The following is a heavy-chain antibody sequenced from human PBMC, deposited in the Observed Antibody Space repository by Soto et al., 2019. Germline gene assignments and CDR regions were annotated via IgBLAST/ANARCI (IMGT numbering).Heavy chain of an antibody. V-gene: IGHV4-31*03. CDR2: IYYSGST. CDR1: GGSISSGGYY. J-gene: IGHJ5*02. Sequence: PSETLSLTCTVSGGSISSGGYYWSWIRQHPGKGLEWIGYIYYSGSTYYNPSLKSRVTISVDTSKNQFSLKLSSVTAADTAVYYCASTAVTYNWFDPWGHGTLVTVSS. CDR3: ASTAVTYNWFDP. D-gene: IGHD4-4*01.